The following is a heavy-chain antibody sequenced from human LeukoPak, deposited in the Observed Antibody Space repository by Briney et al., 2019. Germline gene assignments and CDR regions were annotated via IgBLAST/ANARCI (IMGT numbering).Heavy chain of an antibody. V-gene: IGHV4-38-2*02. CDR3: ARTLWVYWYFDL. CDR2: IYHSGST. J-gene: IGHJ2*01. Sequence: PSETLSLTCTVSGYSISSGYYWGWIRPPPGKGLEWIGSIYHSGSTYYNPSLKSRVTISVDTSKNQFSLKLSSVTAADTAVYYCARTLWVYWYFDLWGRGTLVTVSS. CDR1: GYSISSGYY. D-gene: IGHD3-16*01.